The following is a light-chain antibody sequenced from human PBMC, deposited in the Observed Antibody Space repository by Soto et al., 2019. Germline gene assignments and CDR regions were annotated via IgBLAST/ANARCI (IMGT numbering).Light chain of an antibody. CDR2: GAS. Sequence: EIVLTQSPGTLSLSPGGRATLSCRASQSVSSSYLAWYQQKPGQAPRLLIYGASSRATGIPDRFSGSGSGTDFTLTISRREPEEFAVYYCQQYGSSSFTFGGGTKVEIK. CDR3: QQYGSSSFT. V-gene: IGKV3-20*01. CDR1: QSVSSSY. J-gene: IGKJ4*01.